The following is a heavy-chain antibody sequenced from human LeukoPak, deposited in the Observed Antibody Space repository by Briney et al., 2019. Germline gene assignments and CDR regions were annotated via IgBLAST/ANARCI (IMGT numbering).Heavy chain of an antibody. D-gene: IGHD3-10*01. J-gene: IGHJ4*02. CDR3: TTDRLLWFGELFGY. CDR1: GFTFSNAW. V-gene: IGHV3-15*01. CDR2: IKSKTDGGTT. Sequence: GGSLRLSCAASGFTFSNAWMSWVRQAPGKGLEWVGRIKSKTDGGTTDYAALVKGRFTISRDDSKNTLYLQMNSLKTEDTAVYYCTTDRLLWFGELFGYWGQGTLVTISS.